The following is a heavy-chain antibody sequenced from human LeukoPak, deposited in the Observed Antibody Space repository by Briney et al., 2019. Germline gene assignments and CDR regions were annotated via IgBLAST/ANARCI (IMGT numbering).Heavy chain of an antibody. CDR1: GYTFTGYY. J-gene: IGHJ2*01. Sequence: ASVKVSCKASGYTFTGYYMHWVRQAPGQGLEWMGWINPNSGGTNYAQKFQGRVTMTRDTSISTAYMELSRLRSDDTAVYYCARRRSRVRGPITYFDLWGRGTLVTVSS. CDR3: ARRRSRVRGPITYFDL. D-gene: IGHD3-10*01. CDR2: INPNSGGT. V-gene: IGHV1-2*02.